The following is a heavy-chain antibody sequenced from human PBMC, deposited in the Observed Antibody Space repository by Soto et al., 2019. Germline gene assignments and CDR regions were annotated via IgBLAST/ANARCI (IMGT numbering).Heavy chain of an antibody. CDR3: ARENSYFDY. CDR1: GYTFRNFG. J-gene: IGHJ4*02. CDR2: ISAYNANA. V-gene: IGHV1-18*01. Sequence: QIQLLQSGAEVKKPGASVKVTCKAPGYTFRNFGISWVRQAPGQGLEWMGWISAYNANANYAQKFQGRLTMTADTSTSTAYMELRSLRSDDTAVYYCARENSYFDYWGQGTLVTVSS.